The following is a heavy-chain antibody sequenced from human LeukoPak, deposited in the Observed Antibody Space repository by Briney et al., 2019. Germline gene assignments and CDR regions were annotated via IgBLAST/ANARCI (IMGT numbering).Heavy chain of an antibody. J-gene: IGHJ5*02. CDR3: ARNAGSYFEFAP. CDR2: ISGNSGKT. V-gene: IGHV1-18*01. Sequence: ASVKVSCKTSGYTFSTYGLSWVRQAPGQGLEWMGWISGNSGKTHYAQKFQDRVTLTTDTSSTTAFMELGSLRSDDTAMYYCARNAGSYFEFAPWGQGTLVTVSS. CDR1: GYTFSTYG. D-gene: IGHD1-26*01.